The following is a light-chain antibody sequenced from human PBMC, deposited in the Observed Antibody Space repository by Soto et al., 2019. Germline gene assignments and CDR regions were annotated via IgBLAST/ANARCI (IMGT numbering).Light chain of an antibody. CDR1: QGSSSY. CDR3: QQYNIPAWA. J-gene: IGKJ1*01. CDR2: AAS. V-gene: IGKV1-9*01. Sequence: IKLTQSPSSLSTSVRDRVTITCRASQGSSSYLAWYQQKPGKAPKLLIYAASTLQSGVPSRFSGSGSGTEFTLTISSLQPDDFATYYCQQYNIPAWAFGQGTKVDIK.